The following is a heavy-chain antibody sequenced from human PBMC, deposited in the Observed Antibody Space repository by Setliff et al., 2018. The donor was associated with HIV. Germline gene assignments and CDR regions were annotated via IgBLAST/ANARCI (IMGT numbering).Heavy chain of an antibody. CDR3: IRRRRAPGTADLESY. J-gene: IGHJ4*02. V-gene: IGHV5-51*01. Sequence: PRESLKISCKGSGYSFTSYWIGWVRQMPGKGLEWMGVIYPGDSTIRYGPSFQGQVTISADRSITTAYLQWSSLTASDTATYYCIRRRRAPGTADLESYWGQGTLVTVSS. CDR2: IYPGDSTI. D-gene: IGHD2-21*02. CDR1: GYSFTSYW.